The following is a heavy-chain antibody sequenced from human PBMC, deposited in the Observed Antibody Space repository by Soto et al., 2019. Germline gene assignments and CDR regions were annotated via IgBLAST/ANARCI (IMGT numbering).Heavy chain of an antibody. CDR3: LRDQRHWNEFADQ. V-gene: IGHV3-74*01. CDR2: ISQDGAIA. CDR1: GFAFGSYW. J-gene: IGHJ4*02. Sequence: VQLVESGGGLVQPGGSLRLSCAASGFAFGSYWMHWDRQAPGKGLVWVSRISQDGAIATQADSVKGRFTISRDNAKNTLFLKMNSLRADDTAVYYCLRDQRHWNEFADQWGQGTLVTVSS. D-gene: IGHD1-1*01.